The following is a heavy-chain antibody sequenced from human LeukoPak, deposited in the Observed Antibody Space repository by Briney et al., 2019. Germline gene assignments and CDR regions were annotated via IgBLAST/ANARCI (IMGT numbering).Heavy chain of an antibody. V-gene: IGHV1-8*01. CDR1: GYTFTSYD. Sequence: WASVKVSCKASGYTFTSYDINWVQQATGQGLEWMGWMNPNSGNTSYAQKFQGRVTMTRNTSISTAYMELSSLRSEDTAVYYCAILTIFGVLYGMDVWGQGTTVTVSS. CDR2: MNPNSGNT. D-gene: IGHD3-3*01. CDR3: AILTIFGVLYGMDV. J-gene: IGHJ6*02.